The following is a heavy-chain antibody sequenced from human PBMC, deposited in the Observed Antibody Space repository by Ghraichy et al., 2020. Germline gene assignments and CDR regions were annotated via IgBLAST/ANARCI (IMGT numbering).Heavy chain of an antibody. CDR1: GGSFSGYY. V-gene: IGHV4-34*01. Sequence: SETLSLTCAVYGGSFSGYYWSWIRQPPGKGLEWIGEINHSGSTNYNPSLKSRVTISVDTSKNQFSLKLSSVTAADTAVYYYARGLGLIAVAPRSFDIWGQGTMVTVSS. CDR2: INHSGST. D-gene: IGHD6-19*01. J-gene: IGHJ3*02. CDR3: ARGLGLIAVAPRSFDI.